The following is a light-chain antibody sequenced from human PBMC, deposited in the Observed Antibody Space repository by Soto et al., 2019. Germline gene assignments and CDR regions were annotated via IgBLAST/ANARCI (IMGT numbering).Light chain of an antibody. CDR1: SGSVFTTYY. J-gene: IGLJ3*02. CDR2: YTN. Sequence: QTVVTQEPSFSVSPGGTVTLTCGLSSGSVFTTYYPSWYQQTPGQAPRTLIYYTNTRSSGVPDRFSGSILGNKAALTITGAQADDESDYFCVLYMGSGISMFGGGTKLTVL. CDR3: VLYMGSGISM. V-gene: IGLV8-61*01.